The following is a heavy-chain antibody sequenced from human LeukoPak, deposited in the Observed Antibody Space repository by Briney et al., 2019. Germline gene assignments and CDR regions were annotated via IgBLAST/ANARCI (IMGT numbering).Heavy chain of an antibody. Sequence: SGPALVKPTQTLTLTCTFYGFPLTTSGMCVSWIRQPPGKALEWLARIDWDDDEYYSTSLQTRLTISKDTSKNQVVLTMANMDPVDTATYYCARGVNWFDPWGQGTLVTVSS. CDR2: IDWDDDE. D-gene: IGHD2-8*01. J-gene: IGHJ5*02. V-gene: IGHV2-70*11. CDR3: ARGVNWFDP. CDR1: GFPLTTSGMC.